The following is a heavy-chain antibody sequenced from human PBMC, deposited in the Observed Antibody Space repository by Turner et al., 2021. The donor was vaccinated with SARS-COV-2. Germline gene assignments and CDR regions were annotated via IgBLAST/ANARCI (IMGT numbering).Heavy chain of an antibody. Sequence: QVQLVESGGGVVQPGRSLRLSCAASGFTFSSYGMHWVRQAPGKGLEWVAVISYDGSNKYYADSVKGRFTISRDNSKNTLYLQMNSLRAEDTAVYYCAKAETYSSGWSGGRSYYYYYMDVWGEGTTVTVSS. CDR1: GFTFSSYG. D-gene: IGHD6-19*01. CDR2: ISYDGSNK. J-gene: IGHJ6*03. CDR3: AKAETYSSGWSGGRSYYYYYMDV. V-gene: IGHV3-30*18.